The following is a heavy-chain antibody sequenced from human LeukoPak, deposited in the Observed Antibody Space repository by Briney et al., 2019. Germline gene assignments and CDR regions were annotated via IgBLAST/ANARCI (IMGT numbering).Heavy chain of an antibody. CDR2: VTSDNRDT. CDR1: GYNFSAYG. V-gene: IGHV1-18*01. CDR3: ARGSHEYWNDY. J-gene: IGHJ4*02. Sequence: ASVKVSCRASGYNFSAYGMTWVRQAPGQGLEWMRWVTSDNRDTKYAPKFQGRVTMTTDMSSTTAYMELRSLRSDDTAVYYCARGSHEYWNDYWGQGTLVTVSS. D-gene: IGHD1-1*01.